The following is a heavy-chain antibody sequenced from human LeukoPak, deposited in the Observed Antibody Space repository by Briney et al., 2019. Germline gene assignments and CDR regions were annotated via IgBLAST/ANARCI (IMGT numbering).Heavy chain of an antibody. V-gene: IGHV4-39*01. CDR2: IYYSRSS. CDR3: ARKLAFGVVVIHGGAFDI. CDR1: GASISSSNYY. D-gene: IGHD3-3*01. J-gene: IGHJ3*02. Sequence: PSGSLSLTCTVSGASISSSNYYWGWIRQPPGKGLEWIGTIYYSRSSYYNPSLKSRLTMSVDTPKNRFSLKLRSVTAADTAVYYCARKLAFGVVVIHGGAFDIWGQGTMVTVSS.